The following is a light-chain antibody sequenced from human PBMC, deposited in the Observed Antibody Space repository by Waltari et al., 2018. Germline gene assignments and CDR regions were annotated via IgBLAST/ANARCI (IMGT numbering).Light chain of an antibody. CDR3: QKYESLPAT. CDR1: QSVSRA. Sequence: EVVLTQSPGTLSLSPGEGATLSCRASQSVSRALAWYQQKPCQAPRLLIYDASRRATGIPDRFSGSWSVTDFSLTISRLGPVDFAVYYCQKYESLPATFGQWTKVEIK. CDR2: DAS. V-gene: IGKV3-20*01. J-gene: IGKJ1*01.